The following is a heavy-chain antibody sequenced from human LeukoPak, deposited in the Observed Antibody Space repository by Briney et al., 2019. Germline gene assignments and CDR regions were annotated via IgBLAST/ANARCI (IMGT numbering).Heavy chain of an antibody. CDR1: GGSFSGYY. CDR3: ARRGSYYYGSGSFDY. Sequence: PSETLSLTCAVYGGSFSGYYWSWIRQPPGKGLEWIGEINHSGSTNYNPSLKSRVTISVDTSKNQFSLKLSSVTAADTAVYYCARRGSYYYGSGSFDYWGQGTLVTVSS. D-gene: IGHD3-10*01. J-gene: IGHJ4*02. CDR2: INHSGST. V-gene: IGHV4-34*01.